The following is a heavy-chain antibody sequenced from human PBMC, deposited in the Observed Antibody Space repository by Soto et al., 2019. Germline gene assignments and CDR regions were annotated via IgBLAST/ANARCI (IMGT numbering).Heavy chain of an antibody. CDR3: ARDSGYCSGGSCYAGLNWFDP. D-gene: IGHD2-15*01. CDR2: IYTSGST. CDR1: GGSISSYY. V-gene: IGHV4-4*07. Sequence: SETLSLTCTVSGGSISSYYWSWIRQPAGKGLEWIGRIYTSGSTNYNPSLKSRVTMSVDTPKNQFSLKLSSVTAADTAVYYCARDSGYCSGGSCYAGLNWFDPWGQGTLVTVSS. J-gene: IGHJ5*02.